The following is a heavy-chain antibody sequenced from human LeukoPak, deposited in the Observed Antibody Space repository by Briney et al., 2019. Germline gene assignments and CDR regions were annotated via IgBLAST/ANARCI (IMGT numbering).Heavy chain of an antibody. CDR2: ITGGAGST. V-gene: IGHV3-23*01. J-gene: IGHJ4*02. D-gene: IGHD1-1*01. Sequence: GGSLRLSCAASGFTFSSYAMSWVRHAPGKGLEWVSTITGGAGSTYYADSVKGRFTISRDDSKNTLYLQMNSLRAEDTAVYYCARDGYYWHYWGQGTLVTVSS. CDR3: ARDGYYWHY. CDR1: GFTFSSYA.